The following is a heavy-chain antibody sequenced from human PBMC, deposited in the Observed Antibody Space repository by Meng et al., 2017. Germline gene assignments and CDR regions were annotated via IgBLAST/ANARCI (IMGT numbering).Heavy chain of an antibody. D-gene: IGHD2-21*01. CDR1: GFTFRSYA. J-gene: IGHJ3*02. V-gene: IGHV3-23*01. CDR3: AKDRARAIPISAFDI. CDR2: ISGSGGST. Sequence: GGSLRLSCAASGFTFRSYAMNWVRQAPGKGLEWVSAISGSGGSTYYADSVKGRFTISRDNSKNTLYLQMNSLRAEDTAVYYCAKDRARAIPISAFDIWGQGAMVTVSS.